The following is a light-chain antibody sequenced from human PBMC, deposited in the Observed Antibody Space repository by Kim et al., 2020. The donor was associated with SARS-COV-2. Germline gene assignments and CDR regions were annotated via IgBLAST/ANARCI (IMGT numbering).Light chain of an antibody. CDR1: KLGDKY. V-gene: IGLV3-1*01. CDR3: QAWDSSTVV. Sequence: SESPGPTASITGSGDKLGDKYACWYQQKPGQSPVLVIYQDSKRPSGIPERFSGSNSGNTATLTISGTQAMDEADYYCQAWDSSTVVFGGGTKLTVL. CDR2: QDS. J-gene: IGLJ2*01.